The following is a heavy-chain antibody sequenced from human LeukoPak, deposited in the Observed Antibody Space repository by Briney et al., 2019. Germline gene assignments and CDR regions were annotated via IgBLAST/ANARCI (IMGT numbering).Heavy chain of an antibody. CDR3: ARWAPILPAATHYCGMDV. J-gene: IGHJ6*02. V-gene: IGHV3-21*01. CDR2: ISSSSYI. D-gene: IGHD2-2*01. Sequence: PGGSLRLSCAASGFTFSSYSMNWVRQAPGKELEWVSSISSSSYIYYADSVKGRFTISRDNAKNSLYLQMNSLRAEDTAVYYCARWAPILPAATHYCGMDVWGQGTTVTVSS. CDR1: GFTFSSYS.